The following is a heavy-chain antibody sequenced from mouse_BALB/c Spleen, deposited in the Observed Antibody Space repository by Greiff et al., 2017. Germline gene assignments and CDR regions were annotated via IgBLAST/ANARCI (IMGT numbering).Heavy chain of an antibody. D-gene: IGHD2-3*01. CDR1: GYTFTSYW. Sequence: VQLQQSGTVLARPGASVKMSCKASGYTFTSYWMHWVKQRPGQGLEWIGAIYPGNSDTSYNQKFKGKTTLTADKSSSTAYMQLSSLTSEDSAVYYCARWEYYYAMDYWGQGTSVTVSS. CDR3: ARWEYYYAMDY. V-gene: IGHV1-87*01. J-gene: IGHJ4*01. CDR2: IYPGNSDT.